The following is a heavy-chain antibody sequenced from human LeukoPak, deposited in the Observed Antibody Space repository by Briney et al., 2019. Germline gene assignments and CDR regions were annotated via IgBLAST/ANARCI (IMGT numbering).Heavy chain of an antibody. Sequence: PGRSLRLSCAASGFTFSSYAMHWVRQAPGKGLEWVAVISYDGSNKYYADSVKGRFTISRDNAQNSLYLQMNSLRAEDTAVYYCARDLNDSSGHWGQGTLVTVSS. CDR2: ISYDGSNK. CDR3: ARDLNDSSGH. D-gene: IGHD3-22*01. V-gene: IGHV3-30-3*01. J-gene: IGHJ4*02. CDR1: GFTFSSYA.